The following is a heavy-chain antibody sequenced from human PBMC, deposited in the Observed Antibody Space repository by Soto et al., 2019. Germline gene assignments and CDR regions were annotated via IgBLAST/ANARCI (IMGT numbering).Heavy chain of an antibody. CDR3: ARDCMVRGVMRWFDP. V-gene: IGHV4-39*02. CDR2: IYYSGST. Sequence: LSLSCTVSDGSISRSRYYWNWIRQPPGKGLEWIGSIYYSGSTYYNPSLKSRVTISVDTSKNQFSLKLGSVTAADTAVYYCARDCMVRGVMRWFDPWGQGTLVTV. D-gene: IGHD3-10*01. J-gene: IGHJ5*02. CDR1: DGSISRSRYY.